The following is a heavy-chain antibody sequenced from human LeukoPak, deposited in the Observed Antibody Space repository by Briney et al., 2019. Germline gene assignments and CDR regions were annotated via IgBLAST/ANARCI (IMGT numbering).Heavy chain of an antibody. D-gene: IGHD2-15*01. J-gene: IGHJ4*02. Sequence: GGSLRLSCAASGFTFSNAWMSWVRQAPGKGLEWVGRIKSKTGGGTTDYAAPVKGRFTISRDDSKNTLYLQMNSLKTEDTAVYYCTTQVCSGGSCYSSWFDYWGQGTLVTVSS. CDR3: TTQVCSGGSCYSSWFDY. CDR1: GFTFSNAW. CDR2: IKSKTGGGTT. V-gene: IGHV3-15*01.